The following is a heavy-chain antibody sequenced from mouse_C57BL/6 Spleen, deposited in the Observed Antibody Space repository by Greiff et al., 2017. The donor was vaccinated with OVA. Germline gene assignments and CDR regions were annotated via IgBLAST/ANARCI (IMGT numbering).Heavy chain of an antibody. Sequence: QVQLQQPGAELVRPGSSVKLSCKASGYTFTSYWMDWVKQRPGQGLEWIGNIYPSDSETHYNQKFTDKATLTVDKSSSTAYMQLSSLTSEDSAVYYCARGDYDDDWFAYWGQGTLVTVSA. CDR3: ARGDYDDDWFAY. V-gene: IGHV1-61*01. D-gene: IGHD2-4*01. CDR1: GYTFTSYW. J-gene: IGHJ3*01. CDR2: IYPSDSET.